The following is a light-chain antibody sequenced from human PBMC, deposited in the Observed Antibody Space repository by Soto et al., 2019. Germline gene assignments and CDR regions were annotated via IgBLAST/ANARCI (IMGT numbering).Light chain of an antibody. CDR3: QQYGSSEIT. CDR1: QSISSN. CDR2: RTS. V-gene: IGKV3-15*01. J-gene: IGKJ5*01. Sequence: EIVMTQSPATLSVSPGDRATLSCRASQSISSNLAWYQQKPGQAPRLLMFRTSSRATGFPARFSGSGSGSDFTLTISRLEPEDFAVYYCQQYGSSEITFGQGTRLEIK.